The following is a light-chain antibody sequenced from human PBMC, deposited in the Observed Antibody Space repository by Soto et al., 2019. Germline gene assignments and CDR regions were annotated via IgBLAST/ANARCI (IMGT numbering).Light chain of an antibody. V-gene: IGLV1-44*01. Sequence: QSVLTQPPSASGTPGQSVSISCSGSRSNIGTNPVNWYQQLPVTAPKLLFYTNTQRPSGVPDRFSASKSGTAASLSISGLQSEDEADYYGAAWDDSLNSVIFGGGTKLTVL. CDR1: RSNIGTNP. J-gene: IGLJ2*01. CDR3: AAWDDSLNSVI. CDR2: TNT.